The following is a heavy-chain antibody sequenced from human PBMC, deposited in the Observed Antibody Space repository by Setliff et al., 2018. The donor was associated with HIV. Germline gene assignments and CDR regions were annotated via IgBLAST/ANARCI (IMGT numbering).Heavy chain of an antibody. CDR3: ARARRDSYDRGRRNHYYIDV. CDR2: MNPNSGNT. CDR1: GYTFSSYD. V-gene: IGHV1-8*02. Sequence: ASVKVSCKASGYTFSSYDINWVRQATGQGLEWMGWMNPNSGNTGYAQKFQGRVTMTRDTSISAAYMELNNLKFEDTAVYYCARARRDSYDRGRRNHYYIDVWGKGTTVTVSS. J-gene: IGHJ6*03. D-gene: IGHD3-22*01.